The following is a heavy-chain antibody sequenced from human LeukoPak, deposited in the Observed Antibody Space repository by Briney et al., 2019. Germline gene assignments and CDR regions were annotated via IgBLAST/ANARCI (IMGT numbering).Heavy chain of an antibody. D-gene: IGHD3-9*01. CDR2: ISNSGSSI. Sequence: GGSLRLSCAASGFTFSDSYMTWIRQAPGKGLEWVSYISNSGSSIYYADSVKGRFTTSRDNSKNTLYLQMNSLRAEDTAVYYCARAAGTYPDQGFDLADAFDIWGQGTMVTVSS. J-gene: IGHJ3*02. V-gene: IGHV3-11*04. CDR1: GFTFSDSY. CDR3: ARAAGTYPDQGFDLADAFDI.